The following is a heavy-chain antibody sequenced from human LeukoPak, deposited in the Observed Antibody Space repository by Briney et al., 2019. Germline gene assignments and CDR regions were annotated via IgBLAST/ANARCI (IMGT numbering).Heavy chain of an antibody. CDR3: AGSGYYCHDH. D-gene: IGHD2/OR15-2a*01. CDR2: IYHSGNT. CDR1: GGSISSNW. V-gene: IGHV4-4*02. Sequence: SGTLSLTCGVSGGSISSNWWSWFRQPPGKNLEWIGEIYHSGNTNYNPSLKSRVTISVDKSKNQFSLKLNSVTAADTAVYYCAGSGYYCHDHWGQGILVTVSS. J-gene: IGHJ4*02.